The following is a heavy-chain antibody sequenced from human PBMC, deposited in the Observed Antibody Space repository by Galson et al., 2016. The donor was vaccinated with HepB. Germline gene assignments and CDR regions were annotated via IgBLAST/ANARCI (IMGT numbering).Heavy chain of an antibody. CDR3: AREAYGSGSPRNYNYGLDV. Sequence: TLSLTCTVSGGSINSGNYYWSWIRQPAGKGLEWIGRIYPSGSTSYNPSLKSRVAISRDTSKNQFSLKLSSVNAPATAVYYCAREAYGSGSPRNYNYGLDVWGKGTTVTVSS. D-gene: IGHD3-10*01. V-gene: IGHV4-61*02. CDR1: GGSINSGNYY. J-gene: IGHJ6*04. CDR2: IYPSGST.